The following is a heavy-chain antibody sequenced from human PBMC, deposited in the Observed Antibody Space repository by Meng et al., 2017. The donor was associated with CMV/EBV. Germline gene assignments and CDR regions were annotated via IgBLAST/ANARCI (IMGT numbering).Heavy chain of an antibody. CDR2: IYYSGST. CDR3: ARAQYSSSCDY. Sequence: PQKSGPGLGKPSQSLSLICHCSGGSISSGDYYWSWIRQPPGKGLEWIGYIYYSGSTYYNPSLKGRVTISVDTSKNQFSLKLSSVTAADTAVYYCARAQYSSSCDYWGQGTLVTVSS. V-gene: IGHV4-30-4*08. J-gene: IGHJ4*02. CDR1: GGSISSGDYY. D-gene: IGHD6-13*01.